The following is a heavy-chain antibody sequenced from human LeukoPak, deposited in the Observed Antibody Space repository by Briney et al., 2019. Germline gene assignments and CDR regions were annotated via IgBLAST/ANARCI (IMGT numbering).Heavy chain of an antibody. CDR1: GFTFSSYG. V-gene: IGHV3-23*01. D-gene: IGHD3-10*01. CDR3: AKDAGFGELLWYYYYYYMDV. CDR2: ISGSGGST. J-gene: IGHJ6*03. Sequence: GGSLRLSCAASGFTFSSYGMSWVRQAPGKGREWVSAISGSGGSTYYADSVKGRFTISRDNSKNTLYLQMNSLRAEDTAVYYCAKDAGFGELLWYYYYYYMDVWGKGTTVTISS.